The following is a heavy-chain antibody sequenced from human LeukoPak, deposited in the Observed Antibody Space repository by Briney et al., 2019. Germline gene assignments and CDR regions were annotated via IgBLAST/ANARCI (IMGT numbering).Heavy chain of an antibody. Sequence: SQTLSLTCAISGDSVSSNSAAWNCIRQSPSRGLEWLARTYYRSKWYNDYAVSVKSRITINPDTSKNQFSLQLNSVTPEDTAVYYCARDPSGKGSSWYRWFDPWGQGTLVTVSS. D-gene: IGHD6-13*01. J-gene: IGHJ5*02. CDR1: GDSVSSNSAA. V-gene: IGHV6-1*01. CDR2: TYYRSKWYN. CDR3: ARDPSGKGSSWYRWFDP.